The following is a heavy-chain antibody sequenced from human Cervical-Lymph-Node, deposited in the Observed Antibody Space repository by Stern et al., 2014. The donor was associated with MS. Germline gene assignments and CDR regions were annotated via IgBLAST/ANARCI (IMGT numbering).Heavy chain of an antibody. CDR2: LPNRGSS. D-gene: IGHD3-10*01. Sequence: QLQLQESGPGLVKPSETLSLTCTVSGGSTSSSNYYWGWIRQPPAKRLDWIASLPNRGSSYPTPPLNGRLTISIDTPKNQFSLNLTSVPAADTAVYYCASLNGSGSYPDYWGQGTLVIVSS. V-gene: IGHV4-39*01. CDR1: GGSTSSSNYY. CDR3: ASLNGSGSYPDY. J-gene: IGHJ4*02.